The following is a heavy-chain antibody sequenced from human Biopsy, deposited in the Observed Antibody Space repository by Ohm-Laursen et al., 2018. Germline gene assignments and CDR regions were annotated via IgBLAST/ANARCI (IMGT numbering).Heavy chain of an antibody. CDR1: GDSINNFY. D-gene: IGHD3-22*01. CDR3: ARHGDFYYDSNIVIGALDI. Sequence: TLSLTCIVSGDSINNFYWSWIRQPPGKGLEWIGIIYYSGNTKYNPSLKSRVTISVDTSRNQFSLKLSSVTAADTAVYYCARHGDFYYDSNIVIGALDIWGQGTMVTVSS. CDR2: IYYSGNT. J-gene: IGHJ3*02. V-gene: IGHV4-59*01.